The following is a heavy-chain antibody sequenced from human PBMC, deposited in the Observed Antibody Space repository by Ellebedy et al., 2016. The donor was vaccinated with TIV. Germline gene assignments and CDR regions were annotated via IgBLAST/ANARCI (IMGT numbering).Heavy chain of an antibody. D-gene: IGHD6-13*01. Sequence: GGSLRLSXAASGFTFSSYWMTWVRQAPGTGLEWVANIKQDGSEKYYVDPVKGRFTISRDNAKNSLYLQMNSLRAEDTAVYYCARAIGAAGSHWGQGTLVTVSS. J-gene: IGHJ4*02. CDR2: IKQDGSEK. CDR3: ARAIGAAGSH. CDR1: GFTFSSYW. V-gene: IGHV3-7*04.